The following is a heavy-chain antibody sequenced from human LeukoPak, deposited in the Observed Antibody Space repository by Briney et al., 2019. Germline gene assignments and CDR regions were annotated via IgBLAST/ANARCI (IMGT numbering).Heavy chain of an antibody. D-gene: IGHD7-27*01. CDR2: IRYDGSNK. V-gene: IGHV3-30*02. CDR3: AKNWGNYFDY. CDR1: GFTFSSYG. Sequence: GGSLRLSCAASGFTFSSYGMHWVRQAPGKGLEWVAFIRYDGSNKYYADPVKGRFTISRDNSKNTLYLQMNSLRAEDTAVYYCAKNWGNYFDYWGQGTLVTVSS. J-gene: IGHJ4*02.